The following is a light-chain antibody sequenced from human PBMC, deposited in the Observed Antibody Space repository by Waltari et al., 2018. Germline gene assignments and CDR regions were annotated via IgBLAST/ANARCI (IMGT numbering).Light chain of an antibody. V-gene: IGLV4-69*01. J-gene: IGLJ3*02. Sequence: QLVLTQSPSATASLGASVKPTCTLSSGHTNYAIPWHQQQPEKGPRYLMRRKSDDNHIKGDGIPDRFSGSSSGAERYLTISSLQSDDEADYYCQTWGTGIQVFGGGTKLTVL. CDR2: RKSDDNH. CDR1: SGHTNYA. CDR3: QTWGTGIQV.